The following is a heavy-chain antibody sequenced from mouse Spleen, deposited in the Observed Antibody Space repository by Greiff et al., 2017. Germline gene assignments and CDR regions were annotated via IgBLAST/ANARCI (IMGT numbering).Heavy chain of an antibody. CDR1: GYAFTNYL. D-gene: IGHD2-3*01. CDR3: AREDGGYYFDY. CDR2: INPGSGGT. V-gene: IGHV1-54*01. Sequence: VQLQQSGAELVRPGTSVKVSCKASGYAFTNYLIEWVKQRPGQGLEWIGVINPGSGGTNYNEKFKGKATLTADKSSSTAYMQLSSLTSDDSAVYFCAREDGGYYFDYWGQGTTLTVSS. J-gene: IGHJ2*01.